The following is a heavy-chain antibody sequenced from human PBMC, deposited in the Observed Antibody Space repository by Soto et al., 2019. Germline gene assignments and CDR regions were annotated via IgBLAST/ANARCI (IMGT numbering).Heavy chain of an antibody. J-gene: IGHJ4*02. V-gene: IGHV3-64*01. Sequence: EVQLVESGGGLVQPGGSLRLSCAASGFTFSTYSMHWVRQAPGKGLEYVSAISSNGGYTYYANSVKGRFTISRDNSXNTLYLQMDSLRAEDMAVYYCASQSHYSSGYSFDYWGQGTLVTVSS. D-gene: IGHD3-22*01. CDR1: GFTFSTYS. CDR2: ISSNGGYT. CDR3: ASQSHYSSGYSFDY.